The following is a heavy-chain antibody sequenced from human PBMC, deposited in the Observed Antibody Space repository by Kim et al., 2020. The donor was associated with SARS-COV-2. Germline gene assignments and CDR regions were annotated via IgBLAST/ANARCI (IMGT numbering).Heavy chain of an antibody. V-gene: IGHV3-33*05. CDR3: ARFSLITMIVVVTSLPPGGMDV. CDR1: GFTFSSYG. CDR2: ISYDGSNK. J-gene: IGHJ6*02. D-gene: IGHD3-22*01. Sequence: GGSLRLSCAASGFTFSSYGMHWVRQAPGKGLEWVAVISYDGSNKYYADSVKGRFTISRDNSKNTLYLQMNSLRAEDTAVYYCARFSLITMIVVVTSLPPGGMDVWGQGTTVTVSS.